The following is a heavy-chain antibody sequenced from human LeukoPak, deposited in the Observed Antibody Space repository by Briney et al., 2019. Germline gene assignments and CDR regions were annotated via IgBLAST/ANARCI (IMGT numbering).Heavy chain of an antibody. CDR1: GFTFSSYS. V-gene: IGHV3-48*04. CDR3: ARASLSTRPIDY. Sequence: GGSLRLSCAASGFTFSSYSMNWVRQAPGKGLEWGSYITISSSTIYYADSVKGRFTISRDNAKNSVYLQMNSLRAEDTAVYYCARASLSTRPIDYWGQGTLVTVSS. J-gene: IGHJ4*02. CDR2: ITISSSTI.